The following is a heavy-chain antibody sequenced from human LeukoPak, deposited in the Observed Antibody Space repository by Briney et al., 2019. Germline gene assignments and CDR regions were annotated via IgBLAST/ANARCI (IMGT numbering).Heavy chain of an antibody. Sequence: ASVKVSCKASGYTFTSYYMHWVRQAPGQGLVWMGIINPSGGSTSYAQKFQGRVTMTRDTSTSTVYMELSSLRSEDTAVYYCARVFQTSYYYYGMDVWGQGTTVTVSS. CDR3: ARVFQTSYYYYGMDV. V-gene: IGHV1-46*01. CDR1: GYTFTSYY. J-gene: IGHJ6*02. CDR2: INPSGGST. D-gene: IGHD2-21*01.